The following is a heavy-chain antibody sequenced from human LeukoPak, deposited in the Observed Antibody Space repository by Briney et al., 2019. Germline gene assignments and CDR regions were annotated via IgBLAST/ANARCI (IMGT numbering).Heavy chain of an antibody. D-gene: IGHD2-15*01. CDR3: ARDVVVVAAMGGYYYYYMDV. Sequence: SETLSLTCAVYGGSFSGYYWSWIRQPPGKGLEWIGEINHSGSTNYNPSLKSRVTISVDTSKNQFSLKLSSVTAADTAVCYCARDVVVVAAMGGYYYYYMDVWGKGTTVTVSS. CDR1: GGSFSGYY. V-gene: IGHV4-34*01. CDR2: INHSGST. J-gene: IGHJ6*03.